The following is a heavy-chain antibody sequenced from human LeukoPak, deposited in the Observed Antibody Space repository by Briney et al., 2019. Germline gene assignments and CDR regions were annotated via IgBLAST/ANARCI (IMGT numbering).Heavy chain of an antibody. D-gene: IGHD6-25*01. CDR2: ISGSGGST. Sequence: GGSLRFSCAASGFTFSSYAMSWVRQAPGKGLEWVSAISGSGGSTYYADSVKGRFTISRDNSKNTLYLQMNSLRAEDTAVYYWAKRGGAEAAGIFNYGGQGPLSPSPQ. CDR1: GFTFSSYA. V-gene: IGHV3-23*01. J-gene: IGHJ4*02. CDR3: AKRGGAEAAGIFNY.